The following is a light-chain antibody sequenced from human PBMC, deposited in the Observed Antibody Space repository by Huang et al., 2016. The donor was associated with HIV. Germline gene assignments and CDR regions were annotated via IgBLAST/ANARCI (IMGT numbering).Light chain of an antibody. CDR3: QQRSNWPLT. J-gene: IGKJ4*01. V-gene: IGKV3-11*01. CDR1: QSVSSN. Sequence: EIVLTQSPATLFLSPGERATLSCRASQSVSSNLAWYQQKPGQAPRPLIYDASNRATGIPARFSGSGSGTDFTLTISSLEPEDFAVYYCQQRSNWPLTFGGGTKVEIK. CDR2: DAS.